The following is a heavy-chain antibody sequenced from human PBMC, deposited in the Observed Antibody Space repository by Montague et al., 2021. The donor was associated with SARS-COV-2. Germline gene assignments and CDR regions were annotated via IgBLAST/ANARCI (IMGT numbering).Heavy chain of an antibody. CDR1: GFSLSTSGVG. CDR2: IYWDADK. CDR3: AAHRKTGWAFDD. Sequence: PALVKPTQTLTLTCTFSGFSLSTSGVGVGWIRQPPGKALEWLALIYWDADKRYSPSLKRRLTITKDTSKNQVVLTMTNMDPVDTATYYCAAHRKTGWAFDDWGQGTLVTVSS. J-gene: IGHJ4*01. D-gene: IGHD6-19*01. V-gene: IGHV2-5*02.